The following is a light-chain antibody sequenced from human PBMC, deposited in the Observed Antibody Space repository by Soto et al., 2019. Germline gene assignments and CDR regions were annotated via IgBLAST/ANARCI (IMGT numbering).Light chain of an antibody. J-gene: IGKJ2*01. CDR2: DAS. Sequence: EIVLTQSPGTLSLFPGDRATLSCRASQRVSNSYLAWFQQKPGQAPRLLIYDASSRAAGVPDRVSGGGSGTDYTLTISALEPEDFALYFCQRYERPPFAFGQGTRLEI. CDR3: QRYERPPFA. CDR1: QRVSNSY. V-gene: IGKV3-20*01.